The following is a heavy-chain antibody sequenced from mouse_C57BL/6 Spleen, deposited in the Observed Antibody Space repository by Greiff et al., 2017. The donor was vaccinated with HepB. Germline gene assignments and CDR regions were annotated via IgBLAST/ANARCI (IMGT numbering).Heavy chain of an antibody. Sequence: EVQVVESGPGLAKPSQSLYLSCSVSGYTFTSYYWNWIRKFPGNKLEYMGYISDSGSTYYNPSLISRISTIRDTSKNQYYLQMNSVTTEDTATYYCAGWADWDGMDYWGQGTSVTVSS. CDR3: AGWADWDGMDY. V-gene: IGHV3-8*01. J-gene: IGHJ4*01. CDR2: ISDSGST. D-gene: IGHD4-1*01. CDR1: GYTFTSYY.